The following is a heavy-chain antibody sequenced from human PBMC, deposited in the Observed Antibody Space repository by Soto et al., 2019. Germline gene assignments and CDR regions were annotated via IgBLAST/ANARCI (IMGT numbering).Heavy chain of an antibody. V-gene: IGHV4-61*01. CDR3: ASAYVWGSYRIDY. CDR1: GGSVSSGSYY. CDR2: IYYSGST. Sequence: QVQLQESGPGLVKPSETLSLTCTVSGGSVSSGSYYWSWIRQPPGKGLEWIGYIYYSGSTNYNPSLKSRVTIPVDTSKNQFSLKLSSVTAADTAVYYCASAYVWGSYRIDYWGQGTLVTVSS. J-gene: IGHJ4*02. D-gene: IGHD3-16*02.